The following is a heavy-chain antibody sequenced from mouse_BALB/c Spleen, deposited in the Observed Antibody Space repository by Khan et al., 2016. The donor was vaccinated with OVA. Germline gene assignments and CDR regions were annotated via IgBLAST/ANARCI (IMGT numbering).Heavy chain of an antibody. D-gene: IGHD2-4*01. V-gene: IGHV2-2*02. CDR3: ARNYDYDEGLAY. CDR1: GFSLTTYG. Sequence: QMQLEESGPGLVRPSQSLSITCTASGFSLTTYGVHWVRQSPGKGLEWLGVIWSGGSTDYSAAFISRLSISKDNSKSQVFFKMNSLQPNDTAIYYCARNYDYDEGLAYWGQGTLVTVSA. J-gene: IGHJ3*01. CDR2: IWSGGST.